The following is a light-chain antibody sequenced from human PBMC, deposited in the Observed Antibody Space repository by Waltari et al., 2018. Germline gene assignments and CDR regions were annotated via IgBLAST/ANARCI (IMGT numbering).Light chain of an antibody. CDR3: QKYVNLPAT. J-gene: IGKJ1*01. CDR1: QSVGRS. CDR2: DAS. V-gene: IGKV3-20*01. Sequence: EIVLTQSPGTLSLSPGERATLSCRASQSVGRSLAWYQQKPGQAPRLRIYDASRRATGIPDRFSGSGSGTDFSLTISRLEPEDSAMYYCQKYVNLPATFGQGTKVEIK.